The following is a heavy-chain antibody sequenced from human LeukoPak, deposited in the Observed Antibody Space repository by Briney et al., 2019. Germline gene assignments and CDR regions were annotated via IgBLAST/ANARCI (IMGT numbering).Heavy chain of an antibody. CDR3: ARDITSSGWNWFDP. J-gene: IGHJ5*02. CDR1: GGTFSSYA. CDR2: IIPILGIA. D-gene: IGHD6-19*01. V-gene: IGHV1-69*04. Sequence: GASVKVSCKASGGTFSSYAISWVRQAPGQGLEWMGRIIPILGIANYAQKFQGRVTITADKSTSTAYMELSSLRSEDTAVYYCARDITSSGWNWFDPWGQGTLVAVSS.